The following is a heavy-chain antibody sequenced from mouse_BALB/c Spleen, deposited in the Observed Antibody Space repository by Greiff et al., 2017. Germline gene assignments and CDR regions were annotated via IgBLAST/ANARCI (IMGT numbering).Heavy chain of an antibody. J-gene: IGHJ2*01. CDR3: AREFYDGFDY. Sequence: ESGPGLVKPSQSLSLTCSVTGYSITSGYYWNWIRQFPGNKLEWMGYISYDGSNNYNPSLKNRISITRDTSKNQFFLKLNSVTTEDTATYYSAREFYDGFDYWGQGTTLTVSS. V-gene: IGHV3-6*02. CDR2: ISYDGSN. CDR1: GYSITSGYY. D-gene: IGHD2-3*01.